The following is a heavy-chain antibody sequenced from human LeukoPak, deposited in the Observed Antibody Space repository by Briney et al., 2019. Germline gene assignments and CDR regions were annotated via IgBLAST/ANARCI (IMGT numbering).Heavy chain of an antibody. CDR2: IYHSGST. V-gene: IGHV4-30-2*01. D-gene: IGHD3-22*01. J-gene: IGHJ3*02. CDR1: GGSISSGGYS. CDR3: VSSYYYDSGGSNHQKEGVFDI. Sequence: SETLSLTCAVSGGSISSGGYSWSWIRQPPGKGLEWIGYIYHSGSTYYNPSLKSRVTISVDRSKNQFSLKLSSVTAAGTAVYYCVSSYYYDSGGSNHQKEGVFDIGGQGKMVTVSS.